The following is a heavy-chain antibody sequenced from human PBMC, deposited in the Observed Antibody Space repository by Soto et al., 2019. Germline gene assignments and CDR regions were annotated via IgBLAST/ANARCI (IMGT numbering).Heavy chain of an antibody. CDR2: IYYSGST. CDR1: GGSISSSSYS. Sequence: SETLSLTCSVSGGSISSSSYSWAWIRQPPGKGLEWIGYIYYSGSTNYNPSLKSRVTISVDASKKQFSLKLSSVTAADTAVYYFEVQQPVRNYYYGMDVWGQGTTVTVSS. D-gene: IGHD6-13*01. J-gene: IGHJ6*02. CDR3: EVQQPVRNYYYGMDV. V-gene: IGHV4-61*05.